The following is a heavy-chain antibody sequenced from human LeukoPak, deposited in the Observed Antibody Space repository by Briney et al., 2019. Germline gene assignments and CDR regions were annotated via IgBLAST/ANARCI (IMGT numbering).Heavy chain of an antibody. CDR3: TKQLVVVAATGLGFDY. J-gene: IGHJ4*02. CDR2: IRSKAYGGTT. Sequence: GGSLRLSCTASGFTFGDYAMSWFRQAPGKGLEWVGFIRSKAYGGTTEYAASVKGRFTISRDDSKSIAYLQMNSLKTEDTAVYYCTKQLVVVAATGLGFDYWGQGTLVTVSS. CDR1: GFTFGDYA. D-gene: IGHD2-15*01. V-gene: IGHV3-49*03.